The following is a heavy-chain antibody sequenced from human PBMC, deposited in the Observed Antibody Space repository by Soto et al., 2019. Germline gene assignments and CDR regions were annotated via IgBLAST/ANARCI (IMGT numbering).Heavy chain of an antibody. J-gene: IGHJ4*02. D-gene: IGHD6-6*01. CDR3: ARSEGSSLFDY. CDR2: IIPIFGTA. V-gene: IGHV1-69*13. Sequence: GPSVKVSCKASGGTFSSYAIGWVRQAPGQGLEWMGGIIPIFGTANYAQKFQGRVTITADESTSTAYMELSSLRSEDTAVYCCARSEGSSLFDYWGQGTLVTVSS. CDR1: GGTFSSYA.